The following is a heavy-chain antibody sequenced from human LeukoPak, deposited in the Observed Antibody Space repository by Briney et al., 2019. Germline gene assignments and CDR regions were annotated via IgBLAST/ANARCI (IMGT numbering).Heavy chain of an antibody. J-gene: IGHJ4*02. CDR3: ARGGGWYLGSLDY. D-gene: IGHD6-19*01. CDR2: IYYSGST. CDR1: GVSISSYY. Sequence: SETLSLTCTVSGVSISSYYWSWIRQPPGKGLEWIGYIYYSGSTNYNPSLKSRVTISVDTSKNQFSLKLSSVTAADTAVYYCARGGGWYLGSLDYWGQGTLVTVSS. V-gene: IGHV4-59*12.